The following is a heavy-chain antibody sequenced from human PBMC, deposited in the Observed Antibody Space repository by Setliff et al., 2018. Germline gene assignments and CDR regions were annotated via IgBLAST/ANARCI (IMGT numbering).Heavy chain of an antibody. Sequence: PGGSLRLSCAASGFTFDDYAMHWVRQAPGKGLEWVSVIYSGGSTYYADSVKGRFTISRDNSKNTLYLQMNSLRAEDTAVYYCARGEGGYSYGLPFDYWGQGTLVTVSS. J-gene: IGHJ4*02. CDR3: ARGEGGYSYGLPFDY. CDR1: GFTFDDYA. D-gene: IGHD5-18*01. V-gene: IGHV3-53*01. CDR2: IYSGGST.